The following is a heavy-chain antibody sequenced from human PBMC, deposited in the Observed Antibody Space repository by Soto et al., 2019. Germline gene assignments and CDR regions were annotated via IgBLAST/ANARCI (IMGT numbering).Heavy chain of an antibody. Sequence: QVRLQESGPGLVKPSETLSLTCTVSGGSISRYYWSWIRQPPGKGLEWIGYLYKAGSTIYNPSLKSRVTISLGMSQNQFSLNLNFVTAADTAVYYCARDLWGYCGTDCYPLDVWGQGTTVTVSS. CDR2: LYKAGST. CDR3: ARDLWGYCGTDCYPLDV. J-gene: IGHJ6*02. CDR1: GGSISRYY. V-gene: IGHV4-59*01. D-gene: IGHD2-21*02.